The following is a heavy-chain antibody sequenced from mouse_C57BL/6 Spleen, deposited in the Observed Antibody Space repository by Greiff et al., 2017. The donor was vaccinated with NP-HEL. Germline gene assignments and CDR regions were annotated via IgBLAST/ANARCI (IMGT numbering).Heavy chain of an antibody. Sequence: QVQLQQPGAELVKPGASVKMSCKASGYTFTSYWITWVKQRPGQGLEWIGDIYPGSGSTNYNEKFKSKATLTVDTSSSTAYMQLSSQTSEDSAVYYCARESLNWERNYWGQGTTLTGYS. CDR3: ARESLNWERNY. CDR2: IYPGSGST. J-gene: IGHJ2*01. D-gene: IGHD4-1*01. V-gene: IGHV1-55*01. CDR1: GYTFTSYW.